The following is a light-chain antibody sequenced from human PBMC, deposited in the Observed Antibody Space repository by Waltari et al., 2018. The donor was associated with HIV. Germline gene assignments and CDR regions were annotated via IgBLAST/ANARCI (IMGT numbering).Light chain of an antibody. CDR3: QQYARSPWT. CDR2: GAS. CDR1: QTAGNGK. J-gene: IGKJ1*01. Sequence: EIVLTQSPGTLSLSPGEGATLSCRASQTAGNGKLAWYQQKPCQAPRLLIYGASSRAADIPDRFSGSGSGTDFTLTIGTLEPEDFAVYYCQQYARSPWTFGQGTKVEIK. V-gene: IGKV3-20*01.